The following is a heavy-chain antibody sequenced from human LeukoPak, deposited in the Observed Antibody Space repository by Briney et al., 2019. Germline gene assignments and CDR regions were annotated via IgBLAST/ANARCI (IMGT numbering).Heavy chain of an antibody. CDR2: ISSSGSTI. Sequence: PGGSLRLSCAASGFTFSSYEMNWVRQAPGKGLEWASYISSSGSTIYYADSVKGRFTISRDNAKNSLYLQMNSLRAEDTAVYYCARGFTSDAYYYWGQGTLVTVSS. V-gene: IGHV3-48*03. CDR3: ARGFTSDAYYY. J-gene: IGHJ4*02. D-gene: IGHD3-10*01. CDR1: GFTFSSYE.